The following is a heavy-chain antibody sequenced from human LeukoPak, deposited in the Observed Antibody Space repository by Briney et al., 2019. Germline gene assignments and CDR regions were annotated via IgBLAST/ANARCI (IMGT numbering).Heavy chain of an antibody. CDR3: AKDTSGGLKYCSGGSCYLFDY. J-gene: IGHJ4*02. CDR1: AGFTFSAYS. CDR2: ISSVSSNI. D-gene: IGHD2-15*01. Sequence: GGSLRLSCEVSAGFTFSAYSMNWVRQAPGKGLEWVSYISSVSSNIYYADSVKGRFTVSRDNSKNTVYLQMNSLRAEDTAVYYCAKDTSGGLKYCSGGSCYLFDYWGQGTLVTVSS. V-gene: IGHV3-48*01.